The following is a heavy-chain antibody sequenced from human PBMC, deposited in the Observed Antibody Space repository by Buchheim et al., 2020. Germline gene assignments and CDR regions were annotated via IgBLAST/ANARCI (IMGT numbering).Heavy chain of an antibody. V-gene: IGHV3-30-3*01. J-gene: IGHJ1*01. D-gene: IGHD2-21*02. CDR1: GFTFSSYA. CDR2: ISYDGSNK. CDR3: ARGWGTSRYCGGDCYQNFQH. Sequence: QVQLVESGGGVVQPGRSLRLSCAASGFTFSSYAMHWVRQAPGKGLEWVAVISYDGSNKYYADSVKGRFTISRDNSKNTLYLQMNSLRAEDTAVYYCARGWGTSRYCGGDCYQNFQHWGQGTL.